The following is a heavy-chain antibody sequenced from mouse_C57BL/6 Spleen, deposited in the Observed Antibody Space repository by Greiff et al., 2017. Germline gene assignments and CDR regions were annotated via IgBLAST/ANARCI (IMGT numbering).Heavy chain of an antibody. CDR1: GFSLTSYG. CDR2: IWSDGST. V-gene: IGHV2-6*03. D-gene: IGHD2-4*01. J-gene: IGHJ3*01. CDR3: ASLYDYDRGGLAY. Sequence: VQVVESGPGLVAPSQSLSITCTVSGFSLTSYGVHWVRQPPGKGLEWLVVIWSDGSTTYNSALKSRMSISKDNSKSQVFLKMNSLQTDDTAMYYCASLYDYDRGGLAYWGQGTLVTVSA.